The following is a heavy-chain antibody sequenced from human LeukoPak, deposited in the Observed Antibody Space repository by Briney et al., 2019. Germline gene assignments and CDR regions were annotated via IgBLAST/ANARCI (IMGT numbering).Heavy chain of an antibody. V-gene: IGHV4-34*01. CDR3: ARATYYDFWSGYYYGMDV. J-gene: IGHJ6*02. D-gene: IGHD3-3*01. CDR2: INHSGST. CDR1: GGSFSGYY. Sequence: SETLSLTCAVYGGSFSGYYWSWIRQPPGKGLEWIGEINHSGSTNYNPSLKSRVTISVDTSKNQFSLKLSSVTAAGTAVYYCARATYYDFWSGYYYGMDVWGQGTTVTVSS.